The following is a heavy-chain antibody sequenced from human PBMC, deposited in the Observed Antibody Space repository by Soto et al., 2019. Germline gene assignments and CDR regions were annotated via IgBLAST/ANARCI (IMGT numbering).Heavy chain of an antibody. Sequence: QVQLVQSGAEVKKPGASVKVSCKASGYTFTSYGISWVRQAPGQGLEWMGWISAYNGNTNYAQKLQGRVTMTTDTSTSIAYMELRSLRSDDTAVYYCASLNCSGGSCYSPLDYWGQGTLVTVSS. D-gene: IGHD2-15*01. CDR1: GYTFTSYG. CDR3: ASLNCSGGSCYSPLDY. J-gene: IGHJ4*02. CDR2: ISAYNGNT. V-gene: IGHV1-18*01.